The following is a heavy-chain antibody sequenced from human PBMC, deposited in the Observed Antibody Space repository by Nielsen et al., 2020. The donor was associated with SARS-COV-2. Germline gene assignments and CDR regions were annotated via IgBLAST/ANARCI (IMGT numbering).Heavy chain of an antibody. Sequence: GESLKISCAASGFTFSSYSMNWVRQAPGKGLEWVSSISSSSSYIYYADSVKGRFTISRDNAKNSLYLQMNSLRAEDTAVYYCARDLARAAAAAYYYYYGMDVWGQGTTVTVSS. CDR2: ISSSSSYI. CDR3: ARDLARAAAAAYYYYYGMDV. D-gene: IGHD2-15*01. CDR1: GFTFSSYS. J-gene: IGHJ6*02. V-gene: IGHV3-21*01.